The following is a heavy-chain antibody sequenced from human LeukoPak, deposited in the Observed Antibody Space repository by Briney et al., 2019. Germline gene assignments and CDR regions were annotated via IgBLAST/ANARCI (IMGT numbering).Heavy chain of an antibody. CDR3: AIGLWVGPRGHFDY. J-gene: IGHJ4*02. Sequence: SETLSLTCAVYGGSFSGYYWSWIRRPAGEGVEEIGEINHKGSTNYNPSLKSRVTISVDSSKTQFFPKLSSVTASDTAVYYSAIGLWVGPRGHFDYWGEGTLASVSS. CDR2: INHKGST. V-gene: IGHV4-34*01. CDR1: GGSFSGYY. D-gene: IGHD3-10*01.